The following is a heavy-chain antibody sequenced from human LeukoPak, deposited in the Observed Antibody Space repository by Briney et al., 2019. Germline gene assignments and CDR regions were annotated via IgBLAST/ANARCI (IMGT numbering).Heavy chain of an antibody. CDR2: IYSGGTT. J-gene: IGHJ6*03. Sequence: GGSLRLSCAASGFTFSTSAMTWVRQAPGKGLEWVSVIYSGGTTYNADSVRGRFTISRDNSKNMLYLQMNSLRAEDTAVYYCARDGYGYNYMDVWGKGTTVTVSS. CDR3: ARDGYGYNYMDV. CDR1: GFTFSTSA. V-gene: IGHV3-53*01. D-gene: IGHD5-12*01.